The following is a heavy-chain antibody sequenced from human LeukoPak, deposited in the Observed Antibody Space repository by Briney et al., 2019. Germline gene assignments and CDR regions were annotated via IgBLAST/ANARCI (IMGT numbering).Heavy chain of an antibody. D-gene: IGHD3-10*01. Sequence: ASVKVSCKASGYTFTSYDINWVLQATGQGLEWMGWMNPNSGNTGYAQKFQGRVTMTRNTSISTAYMELSSLRSEDTAVYYCARVLTMVRGVITGLGYLGQGTLVPVSS. V-gene: IGHV1-8*01. J-gene: IGHJ4*02. CDR1: GYTFTSYD. CDR2: MNPNSGNT. CDR3: ARVLTMVRGVITGLGY.